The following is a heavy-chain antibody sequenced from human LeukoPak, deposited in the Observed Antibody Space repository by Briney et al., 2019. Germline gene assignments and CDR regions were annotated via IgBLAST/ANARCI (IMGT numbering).Heavy chain of an antibody. CDR3: ARYNWNYEVDYYYYMDV. CDR1: GGSISSSSYY. D-gene: IGHD1-7*01. J-gene: IGHJ6*03. V-gene: IGHV4-39*07. Sequence: SETLSLTCTVSGGSISSSSYYWGWIRQPPGKGLEWIGSIYYSGSTYYNPSLKSRVTISVDTSKNQFSLKLSSVTAADTAVYYCARYNWNYEVDYYYYMDVWGKGTTVTVSS. CDR2: IYYSGST.